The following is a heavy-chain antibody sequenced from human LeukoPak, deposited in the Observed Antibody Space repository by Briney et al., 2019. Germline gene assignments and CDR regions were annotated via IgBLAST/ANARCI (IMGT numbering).Heavy chain of an antibody. Sequence: PGGSLRLSCAASGFTFSNYGMSWVRQAPGKGLEWVSGISDTGGTTHYADSVKGRFTISRDNAKNSLYLQMNSLRAEDTAVYYCARDHATIFGVNYHYMDVWGKGTTVTVSS. CDR1: GFTFSNYG. V-gene: IGHV3-23*01. CDR2: ISDTGGTT. CDR3: ARDHATIFGVNYHYMDV. J-gene: IGHJ6*03. D-gene: IGHD3-3*01.